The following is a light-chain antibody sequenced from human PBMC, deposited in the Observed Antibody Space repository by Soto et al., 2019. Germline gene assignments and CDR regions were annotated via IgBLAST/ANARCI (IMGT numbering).Light chain of an antibody. V-gene: IGLV2-23*01. J-gene: IGLJ1*01. CDR2: EGS. CDR1: SSDIGSYNY. Sequence: QSALTQPASVSGSPGQSITISCTGTSSDIGSYNYVAWYQQFPGKTPKLIIYEGSKRPSGVSNRFSGSKSGNTASLTISGLQAEDEADYYCCSYAGSSTYVFGTGTKVTVL. CDR3: CSYAGSSTYV.